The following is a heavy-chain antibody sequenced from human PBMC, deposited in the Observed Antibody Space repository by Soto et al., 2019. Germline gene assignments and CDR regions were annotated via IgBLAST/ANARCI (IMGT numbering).Heavy chain of an antibody. CDR2: IYATGTT. V-gene: IGHV4-4*07. Sequence: QVQLQESGPGLVKPSETLSLTCTVSGASISGFYWSWIRKSAGKGLAWIGRIYATGTTDYNPSLKSRVMMAVDTSKKQFSLKLRSVTAADTAVYYCVRDGTKTLRDWFDPWGQGISGTVSS. CDR1: GASISGFY. D-gene: IGHD1-1*01. J-gene: IGHJ5*02. CDR3: VRDGTKTLRDWFDP.